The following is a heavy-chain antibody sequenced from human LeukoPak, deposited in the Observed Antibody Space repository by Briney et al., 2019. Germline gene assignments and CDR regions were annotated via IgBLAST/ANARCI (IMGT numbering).Heavy chain of an antibody. CDR2: IYYSGST. Sequence: SETLSLTCTVSGGSISSGSYYWSWIRQPAGKGLEWIGYIYYSGSTNYNPSLKSRVTISVDTAKNQFSLKLSSVTAADTAVYYCARDSGRHTPFDYWGQGTLVTVSS. D-gene: IGHD1-26*01. V-gene: IGHV4-61*10. J-gene: IGHJ4*02. CDR1: GGSISSGSYY. CDR3: ARDSGRHTPFDY.